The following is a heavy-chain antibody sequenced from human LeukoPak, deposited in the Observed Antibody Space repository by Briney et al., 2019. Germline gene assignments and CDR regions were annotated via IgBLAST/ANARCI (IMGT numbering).Heavy chain of an antibody. Sequence: GGSLRLSCAASGFTFSSYAMSWVRQAPGKGLEWVSAISGSRSYTYYADSVKGRFTISRDNSKNTLYLQMNSLRAEDTAVYYCANVQKYGSSWYRGYWGQGTLVTVSS. CDR3: ANVQKYGSSWYRGY. D-gene: IGHD6-13*01. V-gene: IGHV3-23*01. J-gene: IGHJ4*02. CDR2: ISGSRSYT. CDR1: GFTFSSYA.